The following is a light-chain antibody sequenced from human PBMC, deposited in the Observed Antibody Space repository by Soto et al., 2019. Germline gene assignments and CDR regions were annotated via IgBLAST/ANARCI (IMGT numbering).Light chain of an antibody. Sequence: EIVLTQTPGTLSLSPGARATLSCRTSQSVSSNYLAWYQQKPGQAPRLLIYGASSRATGIPDRFSGSGSGTDFTLTISRLEPEDFAVYYCQQYASTPITFGQGTRLEIK. CDR3: QQYASTPIT. J-gene: IGKJ5*01. CDR2: GAS. V-gene: IGKV3-20*01. CDR1: QSVSSNY.